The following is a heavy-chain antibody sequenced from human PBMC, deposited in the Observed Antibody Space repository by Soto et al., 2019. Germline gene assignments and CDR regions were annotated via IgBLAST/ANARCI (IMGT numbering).Heavy chain of an antibody. CDR2: INHSGST. V-gene: IGHV4-34*01. D-gene: IGHD3-10*01. CDR1: GGSFSGYY. Sequence: QVQLQQWGAGLLKPSETLSLTCAVYGGSFSGYYWSWIRQPPGKGLEWIGEINHSGSTNYNPSLKSRVTISVDTSKNQFSLKLSSVTAADTAVYYCARGRITILWGQGTLVTVSS. J-gene: IGHJ4*02. CDR3: ARGRITIL.